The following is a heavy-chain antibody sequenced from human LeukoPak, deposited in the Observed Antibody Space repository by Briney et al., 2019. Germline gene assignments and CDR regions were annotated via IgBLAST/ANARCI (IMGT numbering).Heavy chain of an antibody. D-gene: IGHD3-22*01. CDR2: ISYDGSNK. CDR3: ARDDLESSGYYGY. Sequence: GGSLRLSCAASGFTFSSYAMHWVRQAPGKGLEWVAVISYDGSNKYYADSVKGRFTISRDNSKNTLYLQMNSLRAEGTAVYYCARDDLESSGYYGYWGQGTLVTVSS. V-gene: IGHV3-30*04. J-gene: IGHJ4*02. CDR1: GFTFSSYA.